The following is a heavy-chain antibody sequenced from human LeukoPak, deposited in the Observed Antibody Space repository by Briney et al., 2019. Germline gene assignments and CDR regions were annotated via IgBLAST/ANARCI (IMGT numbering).Heavy chain of an antibody. V-gene: IGHV2-70*04. CDR3: ARSRDGYTYDY. D-gene: IGHD5-24*01. Sequence: SGTALVKPTQTLTLTCTFSGFSLSTSGMRVSWIRQPPGKALEWLARIDWDDDKFYSTSLKTRLTISKDTSTNQVVLIMTNMDPVDTATYYCARSRDGYTYDYWGQGTLVTVSS. J-gene: IGHJ4*02. CDR2: IDWDDDK. CDR1: GFSLSTSGMR.